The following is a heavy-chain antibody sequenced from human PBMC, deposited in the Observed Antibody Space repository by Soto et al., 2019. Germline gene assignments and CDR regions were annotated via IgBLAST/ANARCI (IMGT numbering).Heavy chain of an antibody. Sequence: GGSLRLSCAASGFTFSSYSMNWVRQAPGKGLEWVSSISSSSSYIYYADSVKGRFTISRDNAKNSLYLQMNSLRAEDTAVYYCARDREAGPRGSYYLYYYGMDVWGQGTTVTVSS. V-gene: IGHV3-21*01. CDR3: ARDREAGPRGSYYLYYYGMDV. CDR2: ISSSSSYI. CDR1: GFTFSSYS. J-gene: IGHJ6*02. D-gene: IGHD1-26*01.